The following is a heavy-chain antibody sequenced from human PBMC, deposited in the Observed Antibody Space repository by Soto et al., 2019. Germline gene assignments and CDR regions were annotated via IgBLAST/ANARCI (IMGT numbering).Heavy chain of an antibody. D-gene: IGHD5-18*01. CDR1: GGSISSGGYY. J-gene: IGHJ4*02. CDR2: IYYSGST. V-gene: IGHV4-31*03. Sequence: SETLSLTCTVSGGSISSGGYYWSWIRQHPGKGLEWIGYIYYSGSTYYNPSLKSRVTISVDRSKNQFSLKLSSVTAADTAVYYCARGGDTAMVLNYWGQGTLVTVSS. CDR3: ARGGDTAMVLNY.